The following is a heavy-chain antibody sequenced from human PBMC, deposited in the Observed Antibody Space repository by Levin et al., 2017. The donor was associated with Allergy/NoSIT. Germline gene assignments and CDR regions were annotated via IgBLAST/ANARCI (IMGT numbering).Heavy chain of an antibody. V-gene: IGHV3-23*01. CDR3: AKWWEGMDV. Sequence: GGSLRLSCAASGFSFSTYAMTWVRQAPGRGLEWVSTVSASGSSTYYVDSVKGRFTISRDNSKNTLYLHMSSLRAEDTAIYYCAKWWEGMDVWGKGTTVTVSS. D-gene: IGHD1-26*01. CDR1: GFSFSTYA. J-gene: IGHJ6*04. CDR2: VSASGSST.